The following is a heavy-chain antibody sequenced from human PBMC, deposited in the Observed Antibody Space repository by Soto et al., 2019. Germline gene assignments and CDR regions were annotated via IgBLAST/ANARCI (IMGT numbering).Heavy chain of an antibody. CDR3: ARDWELLFSGGDYYGMDV. V-gene: IGHV1-3*01. J-gene: IGHJ6*02. Sequence: ASVKVSCKASGYTFTSYAMHWVRQAPGQRLEWMGWINAGNGNTKYSQKFQGRVTMTRNTSISTAYMELSSLRSEDTAVYYCARDWELLFSGGDYYGMDVWGQGTTVTVSS. CDR1: GYTFTSYA. CDR2: INAGNGNT. D-gene: IGHD1-26*01.